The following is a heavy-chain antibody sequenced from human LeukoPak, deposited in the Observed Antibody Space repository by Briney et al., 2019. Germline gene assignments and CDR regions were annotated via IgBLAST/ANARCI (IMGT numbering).Heavy chain of an antibody. D-gene: IGHD6-19*01. V-gene: IGHV4-39*07. CDR3: ARLSYSSGWYGP. J-gene: IGHJ5*02. Sequence: SETLSLTCTVSGGSISSSSYYWGWIRQPPGQGLEWIGSIYYSGSTYYNPSLKSRVTISVDTSKNQFSLKLSSVTAADTAVYYCARLSYSSGWYGPWGQGTLVTVSP. CDR2: IYYSGST. CDR1: GGSISSSSYY.